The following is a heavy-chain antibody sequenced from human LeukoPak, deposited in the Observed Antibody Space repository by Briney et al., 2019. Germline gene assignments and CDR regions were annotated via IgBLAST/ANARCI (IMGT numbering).Heavy chain of an antibody. CDR3: ARSGDSSGYFREITLYYFDY. V-gene: IGHV3-48*04. CDR1: GFTFSSDW. J-gene: IGHJ4*02. D-gene: IGHD3-22*01. CDR2: ISSSGSTI. Sequence: GGSLRLSCAASGFTFSSDWLSWVRQAPGRGLEWVSYISSSGSTIHYADSVKGRFTISRDNSKNSLYLQMNSLRAEDTAVYYCARSGDSSGYFREITLYYFDYSGQGTLVTVSS.